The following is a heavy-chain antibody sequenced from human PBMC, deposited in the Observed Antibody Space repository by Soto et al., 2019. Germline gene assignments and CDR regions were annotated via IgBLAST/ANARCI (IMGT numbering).Heavy chain of an antibody. Sequence: SATLSPTCAVPGGSISSSNWWSWVRQPPGKGLEWIGEIYHSGSTNYNPSLKSRFTISRDNSKNTLYLQMNSLRAEDTAVYYCARIKGGWYFYHFDYWGQGTLVTVSS. CDR3: ARIKGGWYFYHFDY. CDR1: GGSISSSNW. CDR2: IYHSGST. V-gene: IGHV4-4*02. D-gene: IGHD6-19*01. J-gene: IGHJ4*02.